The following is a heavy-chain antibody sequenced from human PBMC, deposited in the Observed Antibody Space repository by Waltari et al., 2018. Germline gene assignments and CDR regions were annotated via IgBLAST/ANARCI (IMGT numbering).Heavy chain of an antibody. CDR3: AKVATGPFGGVIVDQTLYYYYGMDV. D-gene: IGHD3-16*02. CDR2: LSGSGGST. J-gene: IGHJ6*02. V-gene: IGHV3-23*01. CDR1: GFTFSSYA. Sequence: EVQLLESGGGLVQPGGSLRLSCAASGFTFSSYAMSWVRQAPGKGLEWVSALSGSGGSTYYADSVKGRFTSARDNAKNTLYLQMNSLRAEDTAVYYCAKVATGPFGGVIVDQTLYYYYGMDVWGQGTTVTVSS.